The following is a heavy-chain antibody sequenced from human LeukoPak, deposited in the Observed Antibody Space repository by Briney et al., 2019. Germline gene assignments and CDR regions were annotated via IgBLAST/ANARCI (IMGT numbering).Heavy chain of an antibody. Sequence: PSETLSLTCTVSGGSISSSSYYWGWIRQPPGKGLEWIGSIYYSGSTYYNPSLKSRVTISVDTSKNQFSLKLSSVTAADTAVYYCAREPSWNYWGQGTLVTVSS. CDR3: AREPSWNY. J-gene: IGHJ4*02. V-gene: IGHV4-39*02. CDR1: GGSISSSSYY. D-gene: IGHD2-2*01. CDR2: IYYSGST.